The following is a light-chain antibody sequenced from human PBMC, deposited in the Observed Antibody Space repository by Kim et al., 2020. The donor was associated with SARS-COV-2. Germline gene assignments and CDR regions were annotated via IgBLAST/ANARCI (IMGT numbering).Light chain of an antibody. Sequence: QSVLTQPPSASGTPGQRVTISCSGSSSNIGSNTVNWYQQLPGTAPKLLIYSNNQRPSGVPDRFSGSKSGTSASLAISGLQSEDEADYYCAAWDDSLNVDVVFGGGTQLTVL. J-gene: IGLJ2*01. CDR1: SSNIGSNT. CDR2: SNN. CDR3: AAWDDSLNVDVV. V-gene: IGLV1-44*01.